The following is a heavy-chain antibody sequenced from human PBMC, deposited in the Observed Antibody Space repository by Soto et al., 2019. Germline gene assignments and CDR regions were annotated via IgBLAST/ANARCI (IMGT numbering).Heavy chain of an antibody. CDR1: GFTFSSYA. CDR2: ISGSGGST. CDR3: ADLSGSYYYFDY. V-gene: IGHV3-23*01. J-gene: IGHJ4*02. D-gene: IGHD1-26*01. Sequence: GGSLRLSCAASGFTFSSYAMSWVRQAPGKGLEWVSAISGSGGSTYYADSVKGRFTISRDNSKNTLYLQMNSLRAEDTVVYYCADLSGSYYYFDYWGQGTLVTVSS.